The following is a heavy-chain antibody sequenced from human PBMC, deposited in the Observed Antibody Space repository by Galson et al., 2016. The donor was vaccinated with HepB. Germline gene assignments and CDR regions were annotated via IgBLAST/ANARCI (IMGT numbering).Heavy chain of an antibody. V-gene: IGHV3-23*01. CDR2: IRDSGDIT. CDR3: AKGMHPEPSDHWKDDS. CDR1: GFTLRNYA. D-gene: IGHD1-1*01. Sequence: SCAASGFTLRNYAMTWVRQTPGKGLEWVSTIRDSGDITYYADSVRGRFTISRDSSKNTLYLQMNSLRVEDTAVYYCAKGMHPEPSDHWKDDSWGQGTLVTVSS. J-gene: IGHJ4*02.